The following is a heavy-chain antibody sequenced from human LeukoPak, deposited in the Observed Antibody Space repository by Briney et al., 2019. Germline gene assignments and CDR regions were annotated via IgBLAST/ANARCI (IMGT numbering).Heavy chain of an antibody. V-gene: IGHV3-11*01. CDR3: VRGTYYSGSGLGSWFDP. CDR1: GFLLSDYY. D-gene: IGHD2-21*01. Sequence: PGGSLRLSCVASGFLLSDYYMNWIRQAPRKGLEWISHISDGDDTIGYADSVKGRFGMSRDNAKNSLYLEVSGLRAEDTAVYYCVRGTYYSGSGLGSWFDPWGQGTLVTVSS. J-gene: IGHJ5*02. CDR2: ISDGDDTI.